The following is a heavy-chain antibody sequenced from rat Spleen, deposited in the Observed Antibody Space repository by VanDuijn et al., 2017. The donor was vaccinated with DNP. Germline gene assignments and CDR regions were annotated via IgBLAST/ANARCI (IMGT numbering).Heavy chain of an antibody. J-gene: IGHJ2*01. CDR2: ISHDGSSV. Sequence: EVQLVESGGGSVQPGRSLKLSCAASGFTFSDYNMAWVRQAPKKGLEWVATISHDGSSVHYRDSVKGRFTISRDNAKSTLYLQMNSLRSEDMATYYCIRWNSGHFDYWGQGVMVTVSS. V-gene: IGHV5-7*01. CDR1: GFTFSDYN. CDR3: IRWNSGHFDY. D-gene: IGHD4-3*01.